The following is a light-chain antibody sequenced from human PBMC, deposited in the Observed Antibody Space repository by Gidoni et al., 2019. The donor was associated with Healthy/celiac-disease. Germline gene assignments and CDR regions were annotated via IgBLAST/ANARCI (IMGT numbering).Light chain of an antibody. CDR1: QSVSSY. CDR2: DAS. V-gene: IGKV3-11*01. CDR3: QQRSNWRYT. Sequence: IVLTQSPATLSLSPGERATLSCRASQSVSSYLAWYQQKPGQAPRLLIYDASNRATGIPARFSGSVSGTDFTLTISSLEPEDFAVYYCQQRSNWRYTFGQGTKLEIK. J-gene: IGKJ2*01.